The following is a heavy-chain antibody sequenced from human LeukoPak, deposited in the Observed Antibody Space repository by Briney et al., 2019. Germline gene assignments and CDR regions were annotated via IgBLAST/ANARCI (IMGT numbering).Heavy chain of an antibody. CDR3: AGWNWFPDY. D-gene: IGHD1-7*01. V-gene: IGHV3-7*01. CDR1: GFTFSSYW. CDR2: IKQDGSEK. J-gene: IGHJ4*02. Sequence: QTGGSLRLSCAASGFTFSSYWMSWVRQAPGKGLEWVANIKQDGSEKYYVDSVKGRFTISRDNAKTSLYLQMNSLRADDTAVYYCAGWNWFPDYWGQGTLVTVSS.